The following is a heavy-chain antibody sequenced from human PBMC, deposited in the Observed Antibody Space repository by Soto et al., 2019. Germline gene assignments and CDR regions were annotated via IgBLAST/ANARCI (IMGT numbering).Heavy chain of an antibody. Sequence: PGGSLRLSCASSGFTLTNYVMSWVRQPPGKGLEWVSGIGAGGGGTYYADSVKGRFTISRDNSMNTLYLQMISLRADDTAIYYCAKGPEQLVHGVFDYWGQGALVTVSS. J-gene: IGHJ4*02. CDR3: AKGPEQLVHGVFDY. CDR1: GFTLTNYV. CDR2: IGAGGGGT. D-gene: IGHD6-6*01. V-gene: IGHV3-23*01.